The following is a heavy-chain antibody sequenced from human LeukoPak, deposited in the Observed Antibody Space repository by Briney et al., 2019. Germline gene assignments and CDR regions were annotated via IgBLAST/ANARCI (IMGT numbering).Heavy chain of an antibody. CDR1: GYSFTNYW. D-gene: IGHD4-17*01. J-gene: IGHJ4*02. Sequence: LGESPKISCKGSGYSFTNYWISWVRQMPGKGLEWMGRIDPSDSYTKYSPSFEGHVTISVDKSISTAFLQWSSLKASDSAMYYCATGASKVTTDFANYWGQGSQVAVSS. V-gene: IGHV5-10-1*01. CDR3: ATGASKVTTDFANY. CDR2: IDPSDSYT.